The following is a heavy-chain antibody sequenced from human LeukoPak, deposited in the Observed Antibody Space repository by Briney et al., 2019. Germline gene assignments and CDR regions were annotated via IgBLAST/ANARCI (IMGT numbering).Heavy chain of an antibody. V-gene: IGHV3-66*02. CDR1: GITVSVNY. Sequence: GGSLRLSCAVSGITVSVNYMNWVRQAPGKGLEWVSLINTGGGTYYADSVKGRFTIPRDNSKNTLYLQMNTLRPEDTAVYYCASGSDSSYWGRGTLVTVSS. D-gene: IGHD6-13*01. CDR3: ASGSDSSY. J-gene: IGHJ4*02. CDR2: INTGGGT.